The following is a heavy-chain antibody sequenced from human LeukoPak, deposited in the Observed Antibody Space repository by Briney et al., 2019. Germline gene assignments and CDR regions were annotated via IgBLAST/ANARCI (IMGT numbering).Heavy chain of an antibody. V-gene: IGHV1-69*06. CDR2: IIPIFGTA. D-gene: IGHD4-11*01. J-gene: IGHJ6*03. CDR3: ATSLHIALCNYDHLRYYYYYMDV. CDR1: GGTFSSYA. Sequence: SVKVSCKASGGTFSSYAISWVRQAPGQGLEWMGGIIPIFGTANYAQKFQGRVTITADKSTSTAYMELSSLRSEDTAVYYCATSLHIALCNYDHLRYYYYYMDVWGKGTTVTVSS.